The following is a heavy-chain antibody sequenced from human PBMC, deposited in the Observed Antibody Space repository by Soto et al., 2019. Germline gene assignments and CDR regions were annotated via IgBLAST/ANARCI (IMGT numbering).Heavy chain of an antibody. J-gene: IGHJ4*02. CDR1: GGSVSSGNYY. CDR2: MHYSGST. V-gene: IGHV4-61*01. Sequence: PSETLSLTCTVSGGSVSSGNYYCNWIRQPPGKRLEWIGYMHYSGSTNYNPSLKSRVTISVDTSKNQFSLKLSSVTAADTAVYYCASWYSSTWSNFDNWGQGILVTVSS. D-gene: IGHD6-13*01. CDR3: ASWYSSTWSNFDN.